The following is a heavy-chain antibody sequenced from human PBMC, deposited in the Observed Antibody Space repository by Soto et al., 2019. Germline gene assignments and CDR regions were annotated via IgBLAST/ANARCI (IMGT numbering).Heavy chain of an antibody. D-gene: IGHD3-10*01. Sequence: KASETLSLTCNVSNGSISSRSHYWNWIRQVPGKGLEFIGYIFYTGATYYNPSLRGRVSMSTDTSKNQFSLNLRSVTAADTAIYYCAREGRHSGGMRESWFDPWGQGTLVTVSS. J-gene: IGHJ5*02. CDR1: NGSISSRSHY. CDR2: IFYTGAT. V-gene: IGHV4-31*03. CDR3: AREGRHSGGMRESWFDP.